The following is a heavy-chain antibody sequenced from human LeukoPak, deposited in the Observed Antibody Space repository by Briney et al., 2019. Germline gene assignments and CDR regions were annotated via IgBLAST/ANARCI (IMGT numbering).Heavy chain of an antibody. D-gene: IGHD3-3*01. CDR1: GYTFTSYA. V-gene: IGHV7-4-1*02. J-gene: IGHJ6*02. CDR3: ARGRFLEWLFSPYYYYGMDV. Sequence: ASVKVSCKASGYTFTSYAMNWVRQAPGQGLEWMGWINTNTGNPTYAQGFTGRFVFPLDTSVSTAYLQISSQKAEDTAVYYCARGRFLEWLFSPYYYYGMDVWGQGTTVTVSS. CDR2: INTNTGNP.